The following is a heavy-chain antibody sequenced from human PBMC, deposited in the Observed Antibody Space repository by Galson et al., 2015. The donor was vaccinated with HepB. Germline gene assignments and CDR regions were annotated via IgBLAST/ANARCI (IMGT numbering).Heavy chain of an antibody. D-gene: IGHD6-19*01. CDR2: ISGSGGST. CDR3: AKYPIYIAVAGGGTYFDY. V-gene: IGHV3-23*01. Sequence: SLRLSCAASGFTFSSYAMSWVRQAPGKGLEWVSAISGSGGSTYYADSVKGRFTIPRDNSKNTLYLQMNSLRAEDTAVYYCAKYPIYIAVAGGGTYFDYWGQGTLVTVSS. J-gene: IGHJ4*02. CDR1: GFTFSSYA.